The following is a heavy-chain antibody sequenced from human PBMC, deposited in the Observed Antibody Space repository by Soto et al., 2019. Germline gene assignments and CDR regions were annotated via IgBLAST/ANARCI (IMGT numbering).Heavy chain of an antibody. Sequence: QLQLQESGSGLVKPSQTLSLTCAVYGGSISSGGYSWSCLPQPPGKGLEWIGYIYHSGSTYYNPSLQSRVTISVDRSKNQFSLKLSSVTAADTAVYYCASGPIGDYTDGFDYWGQGTLVTVSS. V-gene: IGHV4-30-2*01. CDR1: GGSISSGGYS. J-gene: IGHJ4*02. D-gene: IGHD4-17*01. CDR3: ASGPIGDYTDGFDY. CDR2: IYHSGST.